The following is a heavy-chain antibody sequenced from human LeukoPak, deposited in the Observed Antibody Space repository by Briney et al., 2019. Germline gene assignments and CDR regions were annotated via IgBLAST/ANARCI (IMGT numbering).Heavy chain of an antibody. CDR3: ATVRSHGDYYFHY. J-gene: IGHJ4*02. CDR1: GYTFTGYY. D-gene: IGHD4-17*01. Sequence: ASVKVSCKASGYTFTGYYMHWVRQAPGKGLEWMGLVNPEDGETIYAEKFQGRVTITADTSTNTAYMELSRLRSEDTAVYYCATVRSHGDYYFHYWGQGTLVTVSS. CDR2: VNPEDGET. V-gene: IGHV1-69-2*01.